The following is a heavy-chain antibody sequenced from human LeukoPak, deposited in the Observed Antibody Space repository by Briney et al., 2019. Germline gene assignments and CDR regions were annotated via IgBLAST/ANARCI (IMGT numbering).Heavy chain of an antibody. J-gene: IGHJ6*02. CDR3: ARAREYCSSTSCYRGYGMDV. D-gene: IGHD2-2*01. CDR2: IYYSGST. CDR1: NGSVRSYY. V-gene: IGHV4-59*08. Sequence: SETLSLTCTVSNGSVRSYYWSWVRQSPGKGLEWIGYIYYSGSTNYNPSLKSRVTISIHTSRNQFSLMLSSVTAADTAVYYCARAREYCSSTSCYRGYGMDVWGQGTTVTVSS.